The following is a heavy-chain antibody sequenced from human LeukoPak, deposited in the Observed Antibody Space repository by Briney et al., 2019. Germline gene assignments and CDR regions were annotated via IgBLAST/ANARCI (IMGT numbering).Heavy chain of an antibody. CDR2: INAGNGNT. CDR1: GYTFTSYA. V-gene: IGHV1-3*01. Sequence: ASVKVSCKASGYTFTSYAMHWVRQAPGQRLEWMRWINAGNGNTKYSQKFQGRVTITRDTSASTAYMELSSLRSEDTAVYYCARDLTTVSWFDPWGQGTLVTVSS. CDR3: ARDLTTVSWFDP. J-gene: IGHJ5*02. D-gene: IGHD4-11*01.